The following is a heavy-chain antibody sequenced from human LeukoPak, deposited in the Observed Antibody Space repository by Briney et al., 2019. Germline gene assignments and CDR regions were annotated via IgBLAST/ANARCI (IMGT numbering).Heavy chain of an antibody. CDR2: ISSSSSYI. CDR3: ARGWLSGWYSDY. Sequence: GGSLRLSCAASGFAFSSYSMNWVRQAPGKGLEWVSSISSSSSYIYYADSVKGRFTISRDNAKNSLYLQMNSLRAEDTAVYYCARGWLSGWYSDYWGQGTLVTVSS. CDR1: GFAFSSYS. J-gene: IGHJ4*02. D-gene: IGHD6-19*01. V-gene: IGHV3-21*04.